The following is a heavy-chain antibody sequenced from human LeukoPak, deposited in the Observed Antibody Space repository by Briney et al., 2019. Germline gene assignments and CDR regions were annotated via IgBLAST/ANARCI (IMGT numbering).Heavy chain of an antibody. J-gene: IGHJ4*02. Sequence: GGSLRLSCAASGFTFSSYAMSWVRQAPGKGLEWVSAISGSGGSTYYADSVKGRFTISRDKSKNTLYLQMNSLRAEDTAVYYCAKDLSVFSLAATPPYWGQGTLVTVSS. D-gene: IGHD2-15*01. CDR2: ISGSGGST. V-gene: IGHV3-23*01. CDR1: GFTFSSYA. CDR3: AKDLSVFSLAATPPY.